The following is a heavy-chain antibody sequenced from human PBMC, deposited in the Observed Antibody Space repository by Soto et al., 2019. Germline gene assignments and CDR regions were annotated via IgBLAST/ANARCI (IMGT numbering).Heavy chain of an antibody. CDR1: GGSFSGYY. CDR3: ARMPTLQLWLDWYFDL. Sequence: PSETLSLTCAVYGGSFSGYYWSWIRQPPGKGLEWIGEINHSGSTNYNPSLKSRVTISVDTSKNQFSLKLSSVTAADTAVYYCARMPTLQLWLDWYFDLWGRGTLVTVSS. D-gene: IGHD5-18*01. CDR2: INHSGST. J-gene: IGHJ2*01. V-gene: IGHV4-34*01.